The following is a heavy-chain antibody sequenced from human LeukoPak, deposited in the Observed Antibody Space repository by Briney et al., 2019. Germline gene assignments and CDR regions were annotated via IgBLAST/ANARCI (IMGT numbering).Heavy chain of an antibody. V-gene: IGHV4-39*01. CDR1: GGSISSSSYY. Sequence: SETLSLTCTVSGGSISSSSYYWGWIRQPPGKGLEWIGSIYYSGSTYYNPSLKSRVTISVDTSKNQFSLKLSSVTAADTAVYYCRTHSSSPDHNYSYNMDVWGHGTTVTVSS. J-gene: IGHJ6*02. CDR2: IYYSGST. CDR3: RTHSSSPDHNYSYNMDV. D-gene: IGHD6-6*01.